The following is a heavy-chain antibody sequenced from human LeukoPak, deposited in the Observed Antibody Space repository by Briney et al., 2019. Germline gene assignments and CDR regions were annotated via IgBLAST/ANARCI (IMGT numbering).Heavy chain of an antibody. CDR1: GYTFTGYY. CDR2: INPNSGVT. Sequence: ASVKVSCKASGYTFTGYYIHWVRQAPGQGLEWMGWINPNSGVTHYPQKFQGRVTMTRDMSTSTVYMELSSLRSEDTAVYYCARSDSSSSANDYWGQGTLVTVSS. D-gene: IGHD6-6*01. J-gene: IGHJ4*02. CDR3: ARSDSSSSANDY. V-gene: IGHV1-2*02.